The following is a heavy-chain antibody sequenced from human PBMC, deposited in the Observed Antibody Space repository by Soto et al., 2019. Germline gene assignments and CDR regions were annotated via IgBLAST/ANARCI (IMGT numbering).Heavy chain of an antibody. J-gene: IGHJ4*02. CDR3: ARAVAVAADFDY. CDR1: GYTFTGYA. D-gene: IGHD6-19*01. V-gene: IGHV1-3*05. Sequence: QVQLVQSGDEEKKPGASVKDSCKASGYTFTGYAMHWMRQAPGQWLEWMGWINAGNGNTKYSQKFQGRVTITRDTSASTAYMELSSLRSEDTAVYYCARAVAVAADFDYWGQGTLVTVSS. CDR2: INAGNGNT.